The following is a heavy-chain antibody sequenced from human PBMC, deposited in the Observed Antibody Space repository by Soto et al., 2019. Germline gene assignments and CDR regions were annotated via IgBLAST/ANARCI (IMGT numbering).Heavy chain of an antibody. V-gene: IGHV1-69*13. D-gene: IGHD2-8*02. J-gene: IGHJ3*02. CDR3: ARLETGATSDDAFDI. CDR1: GGTFSSYA. Sequence: SVKVSCKASGGTFSSYAISWVRQAPGQGLEWMGGIIPIFGTANYAQKFQGRVTITADESTSTAYMELSSVTAADTAVYYCARLETGATSDDAFDIWGQGTMVTVSS. CDR2: IIPIFGTA.